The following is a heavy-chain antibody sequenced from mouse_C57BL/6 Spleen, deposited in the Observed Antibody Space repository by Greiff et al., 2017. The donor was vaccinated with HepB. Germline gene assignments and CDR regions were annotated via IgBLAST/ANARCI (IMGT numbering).Heavy chain of an antibody. D-gene: IGHD2-12*01. CDR3: ARLRQDAMDY. V-gene: IGHV1-64*01. J-gene: IGHJ4*01. Sequence: QVQLQQPGAELVKPGASVKLSCTASGSTFTSYWMHWVKQRPGHGLEWIGMIHPNSGSTNYNEKFKSKATLTVDKSSSTAYMQLSSLTSEDSAVYYCARLRQDAMDYWGQGTSVTVSS. CDR1: GSTFTSYW. CDR2: IHPNSGST.